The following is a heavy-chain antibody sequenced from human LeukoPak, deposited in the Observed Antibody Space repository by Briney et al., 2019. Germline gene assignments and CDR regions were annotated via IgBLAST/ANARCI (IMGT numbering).Heavy chain of an antibody. J-gene: IGHJ4*02. CDR2: ISGSGGST. CDR1: GFTFSSYA. D-gene: IGHD1-26*01. Sequence: GGSLRLSCAASGFTFSSYAMSWVRQAPGKGLEWVSAISGSGGSTYYADSVKGRFTISRDNSKNTLYLQMDSLRAEDTAVYYCARDRGGSFSTLPANFDYWGQGTLVTVSS. V-gene: IGHV3-23*01. CDR3: ARDRGGSFSTLPANFDY.